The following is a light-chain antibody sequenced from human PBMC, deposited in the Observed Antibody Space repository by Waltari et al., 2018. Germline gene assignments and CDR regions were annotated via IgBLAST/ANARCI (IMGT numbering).Light chain of an antibody. J-gene: IGKJ1*01. CDR3: QQGYNIPRT. CDR1: EDISSW. Sequence: DIQMTQSPSSLSASVGDKVTITCRASEDISSWLAWYHLKPGKAPKLLISAASNLQTGVPSSFSGSVSGTDYTLTISSLQPEDLGTYYCQQGYNIPRTFGQGTKVEI. CDR2: AAS. V-gene: IGKV1-12*01.